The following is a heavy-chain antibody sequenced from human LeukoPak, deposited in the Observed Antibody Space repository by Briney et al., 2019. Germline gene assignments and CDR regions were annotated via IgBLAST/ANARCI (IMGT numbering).Heavy chain of an antibody. D-gene: IGHD4-17*01. J-gene: IGHJ4*02. CDR1: GFTFSSYA. CDR3: AKSADYGDYGIFDY. CDR2: ISGSGGST. Sequence: GGSLRLSCAASGFTFSSYAMNWVRQAPGKGVEWVSTISGSGGSTYYADSVKGRFTISRDNSKNTLYLQMNSLRAEDTAVYYCAKSADYGDYGIFDYWGQGTLVTVSS. V-gene: IGHV3-23*01.